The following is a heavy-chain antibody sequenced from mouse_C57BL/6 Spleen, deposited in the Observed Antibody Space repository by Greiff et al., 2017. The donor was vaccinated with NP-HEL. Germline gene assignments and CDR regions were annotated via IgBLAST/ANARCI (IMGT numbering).Heavy chain of an antibody. CDR3: ARWSLRPYAMDY. V-gene: IGHV1-82*01. Sequence: QVQLQQSGPELVKPGASVKISCKASGYAFSSSWMHWVKQRPGKGLEWIGRIYPGDGDTNYNGKFKGKATLTADKSSSTAYMQLSSLTSEDSAGYFCARWSLRPYAMDYWGQGTSVTVSS. J-gene: IGHJ4*01. CDR2: IYPGDGDT. D-gene: IGHD2-1*01. CDR1: GYAFSSSW.